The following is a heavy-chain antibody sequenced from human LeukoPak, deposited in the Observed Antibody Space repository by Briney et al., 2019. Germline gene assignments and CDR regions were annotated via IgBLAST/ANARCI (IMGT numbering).Heavy chain of an antibody. D-gene: IGHD1-26*01. CDR2: ISSSSSTI. CDR1: GFTFSSYS. J-gene: IGHJ3*02. V-gene: IGHV3-48*01. CDR3: ARDTLLGATGAFDI. Sequence: GGSLRLSYAASGFTFSSYSMNWVRQAPGKGLEWVSYISSSSSTIYYADSVKGRFTISRDNAKNSLYLQMNSLRAEDTAVYYCARDTLLGATGAFDIWGQGTMVTVSS.